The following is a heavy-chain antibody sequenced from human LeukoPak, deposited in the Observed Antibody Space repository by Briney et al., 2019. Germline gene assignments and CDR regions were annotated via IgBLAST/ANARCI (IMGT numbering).Heavy chain of an antibody. D-gene: IGHD6-19*01. CDR2: IKEDGSIQ. CDR1: GFTFTNYA. J-gene: IGHJ4*02. V-gene: IGHV3-7*01. Sequence: GSLRLSCAASGFTFTNYAVSWVRQAPGKGLEWLANIKEDGSIQYYLDSVRGRFTISRDNAKTSVYLQLNSLRADDTAVYYCARDVWTGVAVSDYWGQGTLVTVSS. CDR3: ARDVWTGVAVSDY.